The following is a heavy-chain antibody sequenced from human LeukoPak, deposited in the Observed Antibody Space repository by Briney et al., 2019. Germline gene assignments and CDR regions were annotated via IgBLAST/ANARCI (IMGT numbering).Heavy chain of an antibody. CDR3: TRDPRHFDS. CDR2: ISTSSSYI. CDR1: GFTFSSYS. D-gene: IGHD6-6*01. J-gene: IGHJ5*01. Sequence: GGSLRLSCAASGFTFSSYSMNWVRQAPGKGLEWVSSISTSSSYIYYADSVKGRFTISRDNAKNSLYLQMSSLRVEDTAVYYCTRDPRHFDSCGQGTLVTVSS. V-gene: IGHV3-21*01.